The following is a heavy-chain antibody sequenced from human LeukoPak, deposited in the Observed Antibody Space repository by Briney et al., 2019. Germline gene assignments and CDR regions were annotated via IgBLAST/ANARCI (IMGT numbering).Heavy chain of an antibody. J-gene: IGHJ5*02. Sequence: NPSETLSLTCAVYGGSFSGYYWSWIRQPPGKGLGWIGEINQSGSTKYNPSLESRVTISVDTSKNQFSLKLTSMTAADTAVYYCARGPASGSYFAWFDPWGQGALVSVSS. CDR2: INQSGST. CDR3: ARGPASGSYFAWFDP. CDR1: GGSFSGYY. V-gene: IGHV4-34*01. D-gene: IGHD3-10*01.